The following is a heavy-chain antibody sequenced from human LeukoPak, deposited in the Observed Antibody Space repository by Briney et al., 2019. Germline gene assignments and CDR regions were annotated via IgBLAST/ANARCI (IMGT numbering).Heavy chain of an antibody. D-gene: IGHD3-22*01. J-gene: IGHJ4*02. CDR2: IRYAGSNK. Sequence: PGGSLRLSCAASGFTFSSYGMHWVRQAPGKGLEWVAFIRYAGSNKYYADSVKGRFTISRANSKNTLYLQMNSLRAEDTAVYYCAGSIGYLPWDYWGQGTLVTVSS. V-gene: IGHV3-30*02. CDR1: GFTFSSYG. CDR3: AGSIGYLPWDY.